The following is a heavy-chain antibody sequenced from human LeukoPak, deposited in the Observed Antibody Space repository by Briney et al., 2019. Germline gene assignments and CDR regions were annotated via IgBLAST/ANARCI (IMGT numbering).Heavy chain of an antibody. Sequence: SETLSLTCTVSGGSISSSSYYWSWIRQPPGKGLEWIGYIYHSGSTYYNPSLKSRVTISVDTSKNQFSLKLSSVTAADTAVYYCARRPGEEGLFYFDYWGQGTLVTVSS. CDR2: IYHSGST. J-gene: IGHJ4*02. CDR3: ARRPGEEGLFYFDY. D-gene: IGHD3-10*01. CDR1: GGSISSSSYY. V-gene: IGHV4-30-2*01.